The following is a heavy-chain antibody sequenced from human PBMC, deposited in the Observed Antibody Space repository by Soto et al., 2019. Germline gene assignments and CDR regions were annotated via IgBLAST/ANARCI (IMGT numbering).Heavy chain of an antibody. CDR2: ISSSGSTI. D-gene: IGHD1-26*01. CDR1: GFTFSDYY. Sequence: PGGSLRLSCAASGFTFSDYYMSWIRQAPGKGLEWVSYISSSGSTIYYADSVKGRFTISRDNAKNSLYLQMNSLRAEDTAVYYCARDSRWAQSLKNYYYYYMDVWGKGTTVTVS. J-gene: IGHJ6*03. CDR3: ARDSRWAQSLKNYYYYYMDV. V-gene: IGHV3-11*01.